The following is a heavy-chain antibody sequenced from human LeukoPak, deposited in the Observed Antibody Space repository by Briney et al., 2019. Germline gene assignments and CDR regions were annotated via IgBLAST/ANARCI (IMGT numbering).Heavy chain of an antibody. Sequence: SETLSLTCTVSDGSISSHFWSWIRQPPGKGLEWIGYMHSSGSTSYNPPLRSRVTISADTSKNQFSLRLNSVTAADTAVYYCARDTSDYPYFFDYWGQGTLVTVSS. CDR2: MHSSGST. J-gene: IGHJ4*02. D-gene: IGHD4-11*01. CDR1: DGSISSHF. V-gene: IGHV4-59*11. CDR3: ARDTSDYPYFFDY.